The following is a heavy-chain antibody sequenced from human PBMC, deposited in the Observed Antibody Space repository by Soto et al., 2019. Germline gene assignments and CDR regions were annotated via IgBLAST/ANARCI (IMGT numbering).Heavy chain of an antibody. Sequence: GGSLRLSCAGSGFTFGDSYMSWIRQAPGKGLEWLSYISPGSRYPAYADSVKGRFTISRDNAKRSLYLQMMSLTAEDTAIYYCVRGGGGGRFDPWGQGTMGTVSS. D-gene: IGHD2-15*01. CDR3: VRGGGGGRFDP. CDR1: GFTFGDSY. V-gene: IGHV3-11*06. J-gene: IGHJ5*02. CDR2: ISPGSRYP.